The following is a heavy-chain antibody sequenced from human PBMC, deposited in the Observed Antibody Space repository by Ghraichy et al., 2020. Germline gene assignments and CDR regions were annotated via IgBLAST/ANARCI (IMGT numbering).Heavy chain of an antibody. Sequence: SETLSLTCAVSGGSISSSNWWSWVRQPPGKGLEWIGEIYHSGSTNYNPSLKSRVTISVDKSKNQFSLKLSSVTAADTAVYYCAREGKGGGYSGYGYWYFDLWGRGTLVTVSS. CDR3: AREGKGGGYSGYGYWYFDL. J-gene: IGHJ2*01. CDR1: GGSISSSNW. CDR2: IYHSGST. V-gene: IGHV4-4*02. D-gene: IGHD5-12*01.